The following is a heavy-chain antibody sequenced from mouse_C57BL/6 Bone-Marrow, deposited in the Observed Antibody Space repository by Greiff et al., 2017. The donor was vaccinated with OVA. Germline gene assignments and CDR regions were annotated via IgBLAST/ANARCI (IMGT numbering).Heavy chain of an antibody. CDR1: GYTFTSYW. D-gene: IGHD3-3*01. J-gene: IGHJ3*01. V-gene: IGHV1-59*01. CDR3: ARGPLPWFAY. CDR2: IDPSDSYT. Sequence: QVQLQQPGAELVRPGTSVKLSCKASGYTFTSYWMHWVKQRPGQGLEWIGVIDPSDSYTNYNQKFKGKATLTVDTYSSTAYMQLSSLTSEDSAVYYCARGPLPWFAYWGQGTLVTVSA.